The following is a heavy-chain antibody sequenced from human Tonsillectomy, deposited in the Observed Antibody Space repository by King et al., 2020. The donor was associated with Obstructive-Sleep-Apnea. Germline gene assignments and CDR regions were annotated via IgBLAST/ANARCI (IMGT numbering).Heavy chain of an antibody. CDR2: IYYSGST. V-gene: IGHV4-39*07. CDR3: ARETETRSFDY. Sequence: LQLQESGPGLVKPSETLSLTCTVSGGSISSSRDFWGWIRQPPGKGLEWIGSIYYSGSTYYNPSLKSRVTISVDTSKNQFSLKLSAVTAADTAVYYCARETETRSFDYWGRGTLVTVSS. J-gene: IGHJ4*02. D-gene: IGHD2-21*02. CDR1: GGSISSSRDF.